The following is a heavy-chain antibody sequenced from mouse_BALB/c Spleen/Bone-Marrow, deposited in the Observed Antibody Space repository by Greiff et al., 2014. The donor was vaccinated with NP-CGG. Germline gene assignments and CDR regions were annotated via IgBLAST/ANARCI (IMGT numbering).Heavy chain of an antibody. D-gene: IGHD2-3*01. J-gene: IGHJ2*01. Sequence: QVHVKQSGAELVRPGASVKLSCKAFGYTFTSYWMNWVKQRPEQGLEWIGRIDPYDCETHYNQKFKDKAILTVDKSSSTAYMQLSSLTSEDSAVYYCARGSMILNYFDYWGQGTTLTVSS. CDR2: IDPYDCET. V-gene: IGHV1-74*01. CDR1: GYTFTSYW. CDR3: ARGSMILNYFDY.